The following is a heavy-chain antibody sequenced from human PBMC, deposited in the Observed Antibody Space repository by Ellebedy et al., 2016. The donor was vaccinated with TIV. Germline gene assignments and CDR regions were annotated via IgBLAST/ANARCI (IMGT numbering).Heavy chain of an antibody. J-gene: IGHJ6*02. CDR2: IIPIFGTA. V-gene: IGHV1-69*13. CDR3: ARGGVWGSYYYYYGMDV. D-gene: IGHD3-16*01. Sequence: ALVKVSCKASGGTFSSYAISWVRQAPGQGLEWMGGIIPIFGTANYAQKFQGRVTITADESTSTVYMELSSLRSEDTAVYYCARGGVWGSYYYYYGMDVWGQGTTVTVSS. CDR1: GGTFSSYA.